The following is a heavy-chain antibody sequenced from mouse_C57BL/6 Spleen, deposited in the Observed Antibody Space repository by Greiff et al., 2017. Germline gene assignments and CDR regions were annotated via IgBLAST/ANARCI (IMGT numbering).Heavy chain of an antibody. V-gene: IGHV5-17*01. Sequence: EVKLVESGGGLVKPGGSLKLSCAASGFTFSDYGMHWVRQAPEKGLEWVAYISSGSSTIYYADTVKGRFTSSRDNAKNTLFLQMTSLRSEDTAMYYGARRVTAVSLAMDGWGQGTSVT. J-gene: IGHJ4*01. CDR1: GFTFSDYG. D-gene: IGHD1-1*01. CDR2: ISSGSSTI. CDR3: ARRVTAVSLAMDG.